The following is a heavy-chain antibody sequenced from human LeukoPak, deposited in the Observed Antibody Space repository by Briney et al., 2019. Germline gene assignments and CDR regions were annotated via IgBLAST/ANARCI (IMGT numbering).Heavy chain of an antibody. CDR3: ARDYYDSSGYCDY. Sequence: PGGSLRLSCAASGFTFSSYSMNWVRQAPGKGLEWVSSISSSSSYIYYADSVKGRFTISRDNAKNSLYLQMNRLRAEDTAVYYCARDYYDSSGYCDYWGQGTLVTVSS. CDR1: GFTFSSYS. J-gene: IGHJ4*02. V-gene: IGHV3-21*01. CDR2: ISSSSSYI. D-gene: IGHD3-22*01.